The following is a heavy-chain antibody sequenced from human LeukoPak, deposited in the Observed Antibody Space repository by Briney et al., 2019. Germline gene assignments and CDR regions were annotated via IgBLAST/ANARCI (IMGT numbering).Heavy chain of an antibody. J-gene: IGHJ4*01. CDR2: INSDGINT. V-gene: IGHV3-74*01. CDR1: GFTFSNYW. D-gene: IGHD2-8*02. Sequence: GGSLRLSCAASGFTFSNYWMHWVRQAPGKGLVWVSRINSDGINTSYADSVKGRFTISRDNAKNTLNLQMNSLKTEDTAVYYCATEFFGDVYNFWGHGTLVTVSS. CDR3: ATEFFGDVYNF.